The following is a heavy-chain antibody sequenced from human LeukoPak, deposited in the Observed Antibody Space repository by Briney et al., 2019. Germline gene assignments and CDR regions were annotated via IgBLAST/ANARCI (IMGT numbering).Heavy chain of an antibody. CDR1: GYTFTGYY. Sequence: ASVKVSCKASGYTFTGYYMHWVRQAPGQGLEWMGWINPNSGGTNYAQKFQGRVTMTRDTSISTAYMELSRLRSDDTAVYYCAKDGYYYDSSGYYPPHYWGQGTLVTVSS. V-gene: IGHV1-2*02. CDR3: AKDGYYYDSSGYYPPHY. D-gene: IGHD3-22*01. J-gene: IGHJ4*02. CDR2: INPNSGGT.